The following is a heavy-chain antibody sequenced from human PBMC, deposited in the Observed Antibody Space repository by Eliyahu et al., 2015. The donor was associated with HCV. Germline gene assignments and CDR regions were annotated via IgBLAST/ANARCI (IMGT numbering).Heavy chain of an antibody. V-gene: IGHV4-59*01. CDR3: ASGGGGIAVAGTGGWFDP. Sequence: QVQLKESGPGLVKPSETLSLTCTVSGGSITXYYWSWIRQPPGRGLEWIGYIHFSGSTNSNPPLKSRVTISVDTSKNQXSLNLTSVTAADTAVYYCASGGGGIAVAGTGGWFDPWGQGTLVTVSS. CDR2: IHFSGST. CDR1: GGSITXYY. J-gene: IGHJ5*02. D-gene: IGHD6-19*01.